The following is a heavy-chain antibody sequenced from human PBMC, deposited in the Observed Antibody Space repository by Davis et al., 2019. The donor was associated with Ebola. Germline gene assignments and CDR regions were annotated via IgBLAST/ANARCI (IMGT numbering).Heavy chain of an antibody. D-gene: IGHD2-15*01. J-gene: IGHJ6*02. Sequence: SVPVSCKASGCTFSSYAISWVRQAPGQGLEWMGRIIPILGLANYAQKFQGRVTITADKSTSTAYMELSSLRSEDTAVYYCASPCSGGSCYYYYGMDVWGQGTTVTVSS. CDR3: ASPCSGGSCYYYYGMDV. CDR1: GCTFSSYA. V-gene: IGHV1-69*04. CDR2: IIPILGLA.